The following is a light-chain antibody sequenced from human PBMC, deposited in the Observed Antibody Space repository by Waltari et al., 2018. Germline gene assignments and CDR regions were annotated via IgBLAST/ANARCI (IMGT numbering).Light chain of an antibody. J-gene: IGLJ1*01. CDR1: NIGSKS. CDR2: DES. Sequence: SYVLTQPHSVSVAPGQTARFTCGGNNIGSKSVHWYQQKPGQAPVLVVYDESDRPSGIPERFSGSNSGNTATLTITRVEAGDEADYYCQVWDSSSDSHVFGSGTKVTVL. CDR3: QVWDSSSDSHV. V-gene: IGLV3-21*02.